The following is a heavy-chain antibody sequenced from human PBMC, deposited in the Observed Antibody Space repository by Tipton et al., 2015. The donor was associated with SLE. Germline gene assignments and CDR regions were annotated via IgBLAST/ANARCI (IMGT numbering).Heavy chain of an antibody. Sequence: SLRLSCAISGFPFSSYALSWVRRAPGKGLEWVSAISGGGGSTYYADFVKGRFTISRDNSKNTLYLQMNRLRVEDTAVYYCAGGTGAYFDHWGQGTLVTVSS. D-gene: IGHD3-16*01. CDR3: AGGTGAYFDH. V-gene: IGHV3-23*01. CDR2: ISGGGGST. CDR1: GFPFSSYA. J-gene: IGHJ4*02.